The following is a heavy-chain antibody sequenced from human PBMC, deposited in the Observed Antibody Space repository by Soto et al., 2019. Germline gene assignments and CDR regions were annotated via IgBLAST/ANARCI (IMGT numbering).Heavy chain of an antibody. CDR3: AKDSLYYGSGTSDY. Sequence: PGGSLRLSCAASGFTFSSYAMSWVRQAPGKGLEWVSAISGSGGSTYYADSVKGRFTISRDNSKNTLYVQMNSLRAEDTAVYYCAKDSLYYGSGTSDYWGQGTLVTVS. D-gene: IGHD3-10*01. J-gene: IGHJ4*02. CDR1: GFTFSSYA. CDR2: ISGSGGST. V-gene: IGHV3-23*01.